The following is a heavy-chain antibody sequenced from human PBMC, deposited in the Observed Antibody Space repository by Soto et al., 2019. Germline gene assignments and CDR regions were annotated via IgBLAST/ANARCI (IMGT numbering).Heavy chain of an antibody. J-gene: IGHJ6*03. CDR3: ARDNIVVVPAEPYYYYYMDV. CDR2: ISSSGSTI. CDR1: GFTFSDYY. V-gene: IGHV3-11*01. D-gene: IGHD2-2*01. Sequence: GGSLRLSCAASGFTFSDYYMSWIRQAPGKGLEWVSYISSSGSTIYYADSVKGRFTISRDNAKNSLYLQVNSLRAEDTAVYYCARDNIVVVPAEPYYYYYMDVWGKGTTVTVSS.